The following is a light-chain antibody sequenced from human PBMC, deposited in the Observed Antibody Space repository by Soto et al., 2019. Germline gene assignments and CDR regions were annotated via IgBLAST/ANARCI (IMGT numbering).Light chain of an antibody. V-gene: IGLV2-14*03. CDR3: SSYTSSTTL. Sequence: QSALTQPASVSGSPGQSITISCTGTSSDVGGYNFVSWYQQHPGKAPKRMIYDVSYRPSGVSNRFSGSKSGNTASRTISGLQAEDEADYYCSSYTSSTTLFGGGTKLTVL. J-gene: IGLJ2*01. CDR1: SSDVGGYNF. CDR2: DVS.